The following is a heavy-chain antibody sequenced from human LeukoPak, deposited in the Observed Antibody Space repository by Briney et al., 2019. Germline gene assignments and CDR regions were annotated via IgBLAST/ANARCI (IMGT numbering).Heavy chain of an antibody. V-gene: IGHV1-46*01. Sequence: ASVKVSCKVSGYTLTELSMHWVRQAPGQGPEWMGVISPSGGSTTYAQKFQGRVTMTTDTSTSTAYMELRSLRSDDTAVYYCARGNGGYDFDAFDIWGQGTMVTVSS. CDR2: ISPSGGST. D-gene: IGHD5-12*01. CDR1: GYTLTELS. CDR3: ARGNGGYDFDAFDI. J-gene: IGHJ3*02.